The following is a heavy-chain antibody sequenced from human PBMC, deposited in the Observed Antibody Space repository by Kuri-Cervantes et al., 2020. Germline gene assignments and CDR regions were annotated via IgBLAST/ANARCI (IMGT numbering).Heavy chain of an antibody. D-gene: IGHD3-10*01. CDR3: ARDPPSMVRGVIIPHFDY. Sequence: ASVKVSCKASGYTFTSYAMHWVRQAPGQGLEWMGWINTNTGNPTYAQGFTGRFVFSLDTSVSTAYLQISSLKAEDTAVYYCARDPPSMVRGVIIPHFDYWGQGTLVTVSS. CDR2: INTNTGNP. J-gene: IGHJ4*02. CDR1: GYTFTSYA. V-gene: IGHV7-4-1*02.